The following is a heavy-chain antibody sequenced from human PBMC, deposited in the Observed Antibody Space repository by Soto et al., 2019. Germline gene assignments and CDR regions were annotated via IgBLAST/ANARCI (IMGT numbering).Heavy chain of an antibody. CDR1: GGSFSGYY. CDR2: IYHGGST. CDR3: AKPISGAFHDAFDI. D-gene: IGHD3-3*02. V-gene: IGHV4-34*01. Sequence: SETLSLTCAVYGGSFSGYYWSWIRQPPGKGLEWIGEIYHGGSTDYNPSLKSRVTISLDTSKNQFSLKLTSVTAADTAVYYCAKPISGAFHDAFDIWGQGTRVTVSS. J-gene: IGHJ3*02.